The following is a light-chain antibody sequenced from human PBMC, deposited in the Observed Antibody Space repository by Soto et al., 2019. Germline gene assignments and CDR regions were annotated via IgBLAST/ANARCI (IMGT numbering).Light chain of an antibody. CDR2: GAS. CDR3: QQYGSSFT. Sequence: EIVLTQSPGTLSLSPGERATLSCRASQSVSSSYLAWYQQKPGQAPRLLIYGASSRATGIPDRFSGSGSGKDFTLTSSRLEREVFAVYYCQQYGSSFTFGPGTKVNIK. V-gene: IGKV3-20*01. CDR1: QSVSSSY. J-gene: IGKJ3*01.